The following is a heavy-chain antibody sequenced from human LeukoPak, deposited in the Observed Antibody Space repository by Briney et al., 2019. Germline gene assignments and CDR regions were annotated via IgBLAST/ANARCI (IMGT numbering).Heavy chain of an antibody. CDR2: IRGKAYGGTT. CDR1: GFTFGDYA. D-gene: IGHD6-19*01. V-gene: IGHV3-49*04. J-gene: IGHJ4*02. Sequence: GGSLRLSCTASGFTFGDYAMSWVRQAPGKGLEWVGFIRGKAYGGTTEYAASVKGRFTISRDDSKSIAYLQMNSLRAEDTAVYYCARDLYSSGWYYFDYWGQGTLVTVSS. CDR3: ARDLYSSGWYYFDY.